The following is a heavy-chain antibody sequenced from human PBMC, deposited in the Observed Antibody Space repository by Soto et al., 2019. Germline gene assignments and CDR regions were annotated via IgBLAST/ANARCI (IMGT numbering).Heavy chain of an antibody. CDR2: IYWNDDK. J-gene: IGHJ5*02. D-gene: IGHD6-19*01. V-gene: IGHV2-5*01. CDR1: GFSLRTSGVG. CDR3: AKSGSSGWYGWFDP. Sequence: SGPTLVNPTQTLTLTCIFSGFSLRTSGVGVGWIRQPPGKALEWLGFIYWNDDKRYSPSLKSRLTITKDTSKNQVVLTMANMDPVDTATYYCAKSGSSGWYGWFDPWGQGTLVTVSS.